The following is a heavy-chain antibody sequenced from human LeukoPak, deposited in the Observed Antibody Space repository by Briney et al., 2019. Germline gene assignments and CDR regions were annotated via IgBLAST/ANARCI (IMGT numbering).Heavy chain of an antibody. D-gene: IGHD6-19*01. CDR3: ARTDTSGWSRPLDC. CDR1: GFTFSRYA. J-gene: IGHJ4*02. V-gene: IGHV3-30-3*01. Sequence: GGSLRLSCAASGFTFSRYALHWVRQAPGKGLEWVAVISSDGSNKYYAGSVEGRFTISRDNYNNTLLLQMNSLRAEDTAVYYCARTDTSGWSRPLDCWGQGTLITVSS. CDR2: ISSDGSNK.